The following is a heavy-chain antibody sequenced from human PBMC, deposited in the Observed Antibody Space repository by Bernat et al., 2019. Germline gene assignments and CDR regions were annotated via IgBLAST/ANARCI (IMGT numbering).Heavy chain of an antibody. D-gene: IGHD3-9*01. V-gene: IGHV3-33*01. J-gene: IGHJ4*02. CDR3: ARDLQNYEMLTGYLWRGVRY. CDR1: GVAFGSDG. CDR2: IWYDGSNK. Sequence: GGGGGGAGGALRLGWAASGVAFGSDGVQWVRRAPGKGLGWVAVIWYDGSNKYYADSVKGRFTISRDNSKNTLYLQMNSLRAEDTDVYYCARDLQNYEMLTGYLWRGVRYWGQGTLVTVSS.